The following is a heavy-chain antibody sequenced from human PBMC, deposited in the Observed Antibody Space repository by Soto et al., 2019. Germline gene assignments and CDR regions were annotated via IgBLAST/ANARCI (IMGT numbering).Heavy chain of an antibody. D-gene: IGHD2-8*02. CDR3: AKKYCPGRYCNSPAGYMDV. CDR2: ISGGGGST. CDR1: GFTFSSYA. Sequence: EVQLLESRGGLVQPGGTLRLACEAAGFTFSSYALTWVRQAPGKGLEWVSAISGGGGSTYYADSVKGRFTISRDNSKSTLYLQMDSLRAEDTAVYSCAKKYCPGRYCNSPAGYMDVCGKGTTVIVSS. J-gene: IGHJ6*03. V-gene: IGHV3-23*01.